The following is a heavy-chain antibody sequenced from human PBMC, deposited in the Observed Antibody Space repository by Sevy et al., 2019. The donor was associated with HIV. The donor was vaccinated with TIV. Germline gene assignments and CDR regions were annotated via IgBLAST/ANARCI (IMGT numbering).Heavy chain of an antibody. CDR1: GYTFTDYY. V-gene: IGHV1-2*02. D-gene: IGHD3-22*01. J-gene: IGHJ3*01. Sequence: ASVKVSCKASGYTFTDYYLHWLRQAPGQGLEWMGWINPNTGATNYAQKFKGRVTITRDTSMSTAFMDLTRLRSDDTAVYYCAKLLIVVDDGFDVWGQGTMVTVS. CDR3: AKLLIVVDDGFDV. CDR2: INPNTGAT.